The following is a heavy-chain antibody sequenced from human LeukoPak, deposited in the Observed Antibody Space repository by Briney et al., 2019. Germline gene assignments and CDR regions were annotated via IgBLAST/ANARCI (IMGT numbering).Heavy chain of an antibody. CDR1: GYSISSGYY. Sequence: SETLSLTCTVSGYSISSGYYWGWIRQHPGKGLEWIGSIHYSGSTYYNPSLKSRVAISEDTSKNQFSLKLSSVTAADTAVYYCAREVRSAWASFDPWGQGTLVTVSS. CDR3: AREVRSAWASFDP. CDR2: IHYSGST. D-gene: IGHD1-26*01. J-gene: IGHJ5*02. V-gene: IGHV4-38-2*02.